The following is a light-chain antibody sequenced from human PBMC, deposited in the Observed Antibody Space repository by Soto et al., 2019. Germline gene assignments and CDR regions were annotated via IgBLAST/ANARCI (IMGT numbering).Light chain of an antibody. CDR2: DNN. J-gene: IGLJ1*01. CDR1: SSNIGNNY. V-gene: IGLV1-51*01. Sequence: QSVLTQPPSVSAAPGQKVTISCSGSSSNIGNNYVSWYQQLPGTAPKLLIYDNNKRPSGIPDRISGSKSGTSATLGTTGLQTGDEADYYCGTWDSSLSAYVFGTGTKVTVL. CDR3: GTWDSSLSAYV.